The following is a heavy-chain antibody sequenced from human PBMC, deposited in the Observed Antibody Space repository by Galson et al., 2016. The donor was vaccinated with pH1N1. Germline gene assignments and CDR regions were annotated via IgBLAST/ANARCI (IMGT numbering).Heavy chain of an antibody. CDR1: GFTFGTYA. Sequence: SLRLSCAASGFTFGTYAMSWVRQIPEKGLEWVATIGGTGRSTYYLDSVEGRFTIPRDNSKNTPYLQMHTLRAEDTAVYYCAKDLLTWESYRYELETWGRGTLVTVSS. CDR2: IGGTGRST. D-gene: IGHD3-16*02. J-gene: IGHJ5*02. CDR3: AKDLLTWESYRYELET. V-gene: IGHV3-23*01.